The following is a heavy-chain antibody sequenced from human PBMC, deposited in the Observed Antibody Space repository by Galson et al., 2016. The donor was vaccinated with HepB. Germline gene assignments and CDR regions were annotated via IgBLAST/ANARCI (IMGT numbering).Heavy chain of an antibody. CDR2: ISGYDGST. J-gene: IGHJ3*02. CDR3: ARGHPVRSNRKASDI. V-gene: IGHV1-18*01. Sequence: SVKVSCKASGYTSSSYGVTWVRQAPGQGLEWMGWISGYDGSTTYAQKFQARITMTADTSTSTAYMELRSLRSDDTAIYFCARGHPVRSNRKASDIWGQGTMGTVSS. D-gene: IGHD3-16*02. CDR1: GYTSSSYG.